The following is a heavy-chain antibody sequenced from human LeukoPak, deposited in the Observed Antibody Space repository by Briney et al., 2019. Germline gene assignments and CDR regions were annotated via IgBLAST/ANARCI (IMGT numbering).Heavy chain of an antibody. V-gene: IGHV4-38-2*01. J-gene: IGHJ4*02. D-gene: IGHD4-17*01. CDR3: ASITYGDYHY. CDR2: IYHSGST. CDR1: GYSISSGYY. Sequence: RSSETLSLTCAVSGYSISSGYYWGWIRQPPGKGLEWIASIYHSGSTYYNPSLKSRVTISVDTSKNQFSLKLSSVTAADTAVYYCASITYGDYHYWGQGTLVTVSS.